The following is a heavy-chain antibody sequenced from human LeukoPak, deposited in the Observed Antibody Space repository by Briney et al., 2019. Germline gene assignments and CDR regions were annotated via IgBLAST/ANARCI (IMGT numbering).Heavy chain of an antibody. J-gene: IGHJ4*02. CDR1: GFTFSSYA. CDR2: ISYDGSNK. V-gene: IGHV3-30*04. D-gene: IGHD4-23*01. Sequence: GGSLRLSCEASGFTFSSYAMHWVRQAPGKGLEWVAVISYDGSNKYYADSVKGRFTISRDNSKNTLYLQMNSLRAEDTAVYYCARVGDYGGNSDGVDYWGQGTLVTVSS. CDR3: ARVGDYGGNSDGVDY.